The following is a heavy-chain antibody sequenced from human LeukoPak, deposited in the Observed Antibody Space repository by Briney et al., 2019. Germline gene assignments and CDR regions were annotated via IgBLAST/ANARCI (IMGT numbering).Heavy chain of an antibody. CDR2: IIPIFGSA. D-gene: IGHD3-10*01. Sequence: ASVKVSCKASGGTFSSYTITWVRQAPGQGLEWMGGIIPIFGSANYAQKFQGRVTITADESTSTAYMELSSLRSEDTAVYYCATATMVRDVHFDYWGQGTLVTVSS. V-gene: IGHV1-69*13. CDR1: GGTFSSYT. CDR3: ATATMVRDVHFDY. J-gene: IGHJ4*02.